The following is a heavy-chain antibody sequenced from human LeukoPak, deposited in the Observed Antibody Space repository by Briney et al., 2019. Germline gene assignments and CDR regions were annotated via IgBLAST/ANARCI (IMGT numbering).Heavy chain of an antibody. D-gene: IGHD3-3*01. CDR2: IVVGSGNT. V-gene: IGHV1-58*02. J-gene: IGHJ3*02. Sequence: ASVKVSCKASGFTFTSSAMQWVLQARGQRLEWIGWIVVGSGNTNYAQKFQERVTITRDMSTSTAYMELRSLRSDDTAVYYCARSGPFGVVIIPTMSAFDIWGQGTMVTVSS. CDR3: ARSGPFGVVIIPTMSAFDI. CDR1: GFTFTSSA.